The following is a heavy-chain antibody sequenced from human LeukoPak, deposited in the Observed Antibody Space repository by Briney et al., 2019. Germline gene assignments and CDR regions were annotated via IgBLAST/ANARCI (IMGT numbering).Heavy chain of an antibody. CDR1: GFTFSSYE. Sequence: GGSLRLSCAASGFTFSSYEMNWVRQAPGKGLEWVSYISSSGSTIYYADSVKGRFTISRDNAKNSLYLQMNSLRAEDTALYDCARVITMVRGVIPPDYYYYYMDVWGKGTTVTVSS. J-gene: IGHJ6*03. D-gene: IGHD3-10*01. CDR2: ISSSGSTI. CDR3: ARVITMVRGVIPPDYYYYYMDV. V-gene: IGHV3-48*03.